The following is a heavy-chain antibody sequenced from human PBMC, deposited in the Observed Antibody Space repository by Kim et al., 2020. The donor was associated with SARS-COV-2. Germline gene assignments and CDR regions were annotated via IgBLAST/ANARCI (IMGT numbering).Heavy chain of an antibody. J-gene: IGHJ5*02. CDR3: ARNPTQYNWFDP. CDR1: GYSFTSYW. CDR2: IYPGDSDT. Sequence: GESLQISCQGSGYSFTSYWIGWVRQMPGKGLEWMGIIYPGDSDTRYSPSFQGQVTISADRSISTAYLQWSSLKASDTAMYYCARNPTQYNWFDPWGQGTLVTVSS. D-gene: IGHD4-17*01. V-gene: IGHV5-51*01.